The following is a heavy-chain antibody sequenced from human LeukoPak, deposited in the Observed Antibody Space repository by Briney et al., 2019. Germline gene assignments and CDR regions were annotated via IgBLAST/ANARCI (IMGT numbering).Heavy chain of an antibody. J-gene: IGHJ4*02. V-gene: IGHV3-30-3*01. D-gene: IGHD3-10*01. CDR1: GFTFSSYA. CDR2: ISYDGSNK. CDR3: ARGPFLGV. Sequence: GGSLRLSCAASGFTFSSYAMHWVRQAPGKGLEWVAVISYDGSNKYYAASVKGRFTISRDNSKNTLYLQMNSLRAEDTAVYYCARGPFLGVWGQGTLVTVSS.